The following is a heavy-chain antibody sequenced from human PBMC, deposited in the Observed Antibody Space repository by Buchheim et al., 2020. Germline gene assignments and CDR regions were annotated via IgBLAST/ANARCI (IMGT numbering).Heavy chain of an antibody. Sequence: EVELVESGGGLVQPGGSLTLSCAASGFSFTSYGMHWVRQVPGKGLVWVSLICTYGSSTCYADSVEGRFTISRDNAKNTLYLQMNSLRGEDTGVYYCARDEGYTYPMDVWGKGTT. CDR3: ARDEGYTYPMDV. D-gene: IGHD5-18*01. J-gene: IGHJ6*03. CDR2: ICTYGSST. CDR1: GFSFTSYG. V-gene: IGHV3-74*01.